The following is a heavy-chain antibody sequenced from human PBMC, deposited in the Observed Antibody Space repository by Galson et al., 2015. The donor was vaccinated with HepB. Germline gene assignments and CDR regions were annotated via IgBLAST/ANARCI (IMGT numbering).Heavy chain of an antibody. J-gene: IGHJ4*02. V-gene: IGHV3-11*01. D-gene: IGHD2-21*02. CDR2: ISDTNDIR. CDR3: VRGREVVAAIFDF. CDR1: GFIFSDYY. Sequence: SLRLSCAASGFIFSDYYMNWIRQAPGKGLEWIAYISDTNDIRYNRASVKGRFTVSRDNAKNAIYLEMDNLRAEDTAVYYCVRGREVVAAIFDFWGQGALVTVSS.